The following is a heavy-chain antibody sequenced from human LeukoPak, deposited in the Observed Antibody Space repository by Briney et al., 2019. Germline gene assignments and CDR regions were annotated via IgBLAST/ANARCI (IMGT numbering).Heavy chain of an antibody. V-gene: IGHV4-34*01. CDR3: ARGPRKHSRRSVLDY. CDR1: GGSFSGYY. Sequence: PETLSLTCAVYGGSFSGYYWSWIRQPPGKGLEWIGEINHSGSTNYNPSLKSRVTISVDTSKNQFSLKLSSVTAADTAVYYCARGPRKHSRRSVLDYWGQGTLVTVS. CDR2: INHSGST. J-gene: IGHJ4*02.